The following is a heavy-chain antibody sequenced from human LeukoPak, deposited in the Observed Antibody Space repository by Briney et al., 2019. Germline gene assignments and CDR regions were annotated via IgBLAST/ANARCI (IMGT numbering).Heavy chain of an antibody. CDR3: TTSLPELFDY. CDR2: IKSKTDGETT. V-gene: IGHV3-15*01. D-gene: IGHD1-26*01. J-gene: IGHJ4*02. Sequence: AGSLRLSGAASGFTXXXXXXXWVRQAPGXXXXXXGRIKSKTDGETTYXXXXVXSRITISRDASNNKLYLQTNSLKTEDTAVYYCTTSLPELFDYWGQGTLVTDSS. CDR1: GFTXXXXX.